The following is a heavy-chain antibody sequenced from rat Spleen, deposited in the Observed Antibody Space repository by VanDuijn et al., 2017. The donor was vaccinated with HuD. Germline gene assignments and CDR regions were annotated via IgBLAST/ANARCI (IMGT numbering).Heavy chain of an antibody. CDR3: ARLGIAAIGNWFSY. CDR2: INYDATST. Sequence: EVQLVESGGGLVQPGRSLKVSCEASGFTFSNYGMAWVRQAPTKGLEWVATINYDATSTHYRDSVKGRFTISTENAKSNPFLHMTNLRSEDTATYFCARLGIAAIGNWFSYWGQGTLVTVSS. D-gene: IGHD1-2*01. CDR1: GFTFSNYG. V-gene: IGHV5-29*01. J-gene: IGHJ3*01.